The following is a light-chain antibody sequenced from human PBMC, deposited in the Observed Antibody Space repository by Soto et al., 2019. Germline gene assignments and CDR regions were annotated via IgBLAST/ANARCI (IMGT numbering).Light chain of an antibody. CDR2: KDN. V-gene: IGLV3-25*02. CDR1: PLTRQY. Sequence: SYELTQPPSMSVSPGQTARITCSGDPLTRQYVYCYQQKPGQAPLLVIYKDNERPSGIPERFSGSTSGTTGTLTISGVRAEDEADYYCQTADNSGTFLLFAGGTKLTVL. J-gene: IGLJ3*02. CDR3: QTADNSGTFLL.